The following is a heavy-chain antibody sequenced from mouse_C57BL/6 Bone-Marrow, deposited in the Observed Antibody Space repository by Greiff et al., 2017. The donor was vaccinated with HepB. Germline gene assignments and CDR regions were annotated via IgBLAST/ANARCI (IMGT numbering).Heavy chain of an antibody. D-gene: IGHD2-4*01. V-gene: IGHV1-5*01. CDR3: TRDDYDLSWFAY. Sequence: EVQLQQSGTVLARPGASVKMSCKTSGYTFTSYWMHWVKQRPGQGLEWIGAIYPGNSDTSYNQKFKGKAKLTAVTSASTAYMELSSLTNEDSAVYYWTRDDYDLSWFAYWGQGTLVTVSA. CDR2: IYPGNSDT. CDR1: GYTFTSYW. J-gene: IGHJ3*01.